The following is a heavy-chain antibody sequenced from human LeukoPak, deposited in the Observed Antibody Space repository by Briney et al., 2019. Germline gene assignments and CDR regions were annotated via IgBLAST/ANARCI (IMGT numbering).Heavy chain of an antibody. CDR1: GYTFTSYG. CDR3: ARVDSSGWLGGSYFDY. V-gene: IGHV1-69*13. D-gene: IGHD6-19*01. J-gene: IGHJ4*02. CDR2: IIPIFGTA. Sequence: GASVKVSCKASGYTFTSYGISWVRQAPGQGLEWMGGIIPIFGTANYAQKFQGRVTITADESTSTAYMELSSLRSEDTAVYYCARVDSSGWLGGSYFDYWGQGTLVTVSS.